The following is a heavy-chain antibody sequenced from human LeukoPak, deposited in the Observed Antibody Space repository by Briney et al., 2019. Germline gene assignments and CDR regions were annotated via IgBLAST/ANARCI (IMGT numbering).Heavy chain of an antibody. CDR3: ARDLGWSGYYTRLRFDP. Sequence: SVKVSCKASGGTFSSYAISWVRQAPGQGLEWMGRIIPIFGTANYAQKFQGRVTITTDESTSTAYMELSSLRSEDTAVYYCARDLGWSGYYTRLRFDPWGQGTLVTVSS. CDR2: IIPIFGTA. J-gene: IGHJ5*02. CDR1: GGTFSSYA. V-gene: IGHV1-69*05. D-gene: IGHD3-3*01.